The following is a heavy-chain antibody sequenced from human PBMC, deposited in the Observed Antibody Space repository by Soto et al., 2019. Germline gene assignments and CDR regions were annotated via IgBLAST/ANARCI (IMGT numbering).Heavy chain of an antibody. J-gene: IGHJ6*02. V-gene: IGHV4-39*01. Sequence: QLQLQESGPGLVKPSETLSHTCTVSGGSISSSSYYWGWIRQPPGKGLEWIGSIYYSGSTYYNPSLKSRVTISVDTSKNQFSLKLSSVTAADTAVYYCASDREYYDFWSGYYSRFYGMDVWGQGTTVTVSS. CDR1: GGSISSSSYY. D-gene: IGHD3-3*01. CDR3: ASDREYYDFWSGYYSRFYGMDV. CDR2: IYYSGST.